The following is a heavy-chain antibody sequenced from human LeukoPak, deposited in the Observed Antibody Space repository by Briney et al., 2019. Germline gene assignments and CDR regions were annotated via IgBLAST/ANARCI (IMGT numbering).Heavy chain of an antibody. V-gene: IGHV4-61*01. D-gene: IGHD3-16*01. Sequence: SETLSLTCTVSVGSVSSGSYYWSWIRQPPGKGLEWIGYIYYSGSTNYNPSLKSRVTISVDTSKNQFSLKLSSVTAADTAVYYCARDYGDYWGQGTLVTVSS. CDR3: ARDYGDY. CDR1: VGSVSSGSYY. CDR2: IYYSGST. J-gene: IGHJ4*02.